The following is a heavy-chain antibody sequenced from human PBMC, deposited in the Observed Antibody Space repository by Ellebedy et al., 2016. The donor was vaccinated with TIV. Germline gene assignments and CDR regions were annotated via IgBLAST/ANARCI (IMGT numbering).Heavy chain of an antibody. CDR3: ATEVPVADTFAECFQH. J-gene: IGHJ1*01. Sequence: AASVKVSCKVSGYSLSELSMHWVRQAPGKGLEWMGGFDPEDDETIYAQKFQGRVTMTEDTSTDTAYMELSSLRSEDTAVYYCATEVPVADTFAECFQHWGQGTLVTVSS. V-gene: IGHV1-24*01. CDR1: GYSLSELS. D-gene: IGHD3-16*01. CDR2: FDPEDDET.